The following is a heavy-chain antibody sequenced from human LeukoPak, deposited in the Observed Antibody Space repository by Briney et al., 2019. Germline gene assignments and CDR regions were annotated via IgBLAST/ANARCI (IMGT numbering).Heavy chain of an antibody. V-gene: IGHV3-48*02. CDR2: ISGSRSTI. Sequence: GGSLRLSCAASGFTFSSYNMNWVRQAPGKGLGWVSYISGSRSTIYHADSVKGRFTISRDNAKNSLYLHMNSLRNEDTAIYYCARASLLTGGPKYYYYGMDVWGQGTTVTLSS. D-gene: IGHD7-27*01. J-gene: IGHJ6*02. CDR1: GFTFSSYN. CDR3: ARASLLTGGPKYYYYGMDV.